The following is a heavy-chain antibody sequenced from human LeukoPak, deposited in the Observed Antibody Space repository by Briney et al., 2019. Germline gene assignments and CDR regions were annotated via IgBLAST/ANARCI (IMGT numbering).Heavy chain of an antibody. CDR2: ISGYNGNT. CDR1: GYTFTNYG. CDR3: ARGVASRLWFGEPTSVDAFDV. V-gene: IGHV1-18*01. D-gene: IGHD3-10*01. Sequence: ASVKVSCKASGYTFTNYGISWVRQAPGQGLEWMGWISGYNGNTNSAQKLQGRVPMTTDTSTSTAYMELRSLRSDDTAVYYCARGVASRLWFGEPTSVDAFDVWGQGTMVTVSS. J-gene: IGHJ3*01.